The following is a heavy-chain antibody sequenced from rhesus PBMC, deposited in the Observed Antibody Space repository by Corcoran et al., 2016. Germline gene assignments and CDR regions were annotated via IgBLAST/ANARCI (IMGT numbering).Heavy chain of an antibody. D-gene: IGHD4-29*01. V-gene: IGHV4S11*01. CDR1: GGSISSRS. CDR3: ARFFNDYGSNFDY. Sequence: QVQLQESGPGLVKPSETLSLTCAFSGGSISSRSCSWIRQAPGKGLEWFGRIDTSGSTYYNPSLKSRVTLSLDTSKNQFSLKLSAVTAAYTAVYYCARFFNDYGSNFDYWGQGVLVTVSS. CDR2: IDTSGST. J-gene: IGHJ4*01.